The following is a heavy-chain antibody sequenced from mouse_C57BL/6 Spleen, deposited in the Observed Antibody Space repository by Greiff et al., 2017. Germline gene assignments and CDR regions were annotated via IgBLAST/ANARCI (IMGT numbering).Heavy chain of an antibody. CDR1: GYTFTSYW. V-gene: IGHV1-69*01. J-gene: IGHJ4*01. D-gene: IGHD1-1*01. Sequence: QVQLQQPGAELVMPGASVKLSCKASGYTFTSYWMHWVKQRPGQGLEWIGEIDPSDSYTNYNQKFKGKSTLTVDKSSSTAYMQLSSLTSEDSAVYYGAIDYYGSSHYARDYWGQGTSVTVSS. CDR3: AIDYYGSSHYARDY. CDR2: IDPSDSYT.